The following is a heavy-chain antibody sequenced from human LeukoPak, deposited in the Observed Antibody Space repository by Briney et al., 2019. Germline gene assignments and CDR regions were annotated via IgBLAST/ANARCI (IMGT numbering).Heavy chain of an antibody. J-gene: IGHJ3*01. D-gene: IGHD2-2*01. CDR3: ARCTASCYANAFDV. Sequence: GGSLRLSCATSGFTFNNNAMSWVRQAPGKGLEWVSAINGGGDATEYADSVKGRFTISRDNSKNTLYLQMNSLRPDDTAVYYCARCTASCYANAFDVWGQGTLLTVSS. V-gene: IGHV3-23*01. CDR1: GFTFNNNA. CDR2: INGGGDAT.